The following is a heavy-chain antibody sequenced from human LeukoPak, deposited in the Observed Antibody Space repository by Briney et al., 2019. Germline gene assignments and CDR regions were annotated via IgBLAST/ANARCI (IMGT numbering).Heavy chain of an antibody. V-gene: IGHV3-23*01. CDR3: AIMHGYYDGSGYWVQ. CDR2: ITPNADRT. J-gene: IGHJ1*01. CDR1: GFTFSSYG. Sequence: GGSLRLSWAASGFTFSSYGMSWVRQAPGKGLEWVSFITPNADRTSYADSVEGRFTISRDNPRNTVYMQRNSLRDEDTAVYYCAIMHGYYDGSGYWVQWGQGTLVTVSS. D-gene: IGHD3-22*01.